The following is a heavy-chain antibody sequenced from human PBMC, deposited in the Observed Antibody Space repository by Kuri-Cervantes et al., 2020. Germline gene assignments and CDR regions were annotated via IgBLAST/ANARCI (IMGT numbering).Heavy chain of an antibody. J-gene: IGHJ6*03. V-gene: IGHV4-31*01. D-gene: IGHD3-10*01. CDR1: GGSISSGGYY. CDR2: IYYSGST. Sequence: SETLSLTCTVSGGSISSGGYYWSWIRQHPGKGLEWIGYIYYSGSTYYNPSLKSLVTISVDTSKNQFSLKLSSVTAADTAVYYCARTPARVTMVQGVINYYYYMDVWGKGTTVTVSS. CDR3: ARTPARVTMVQGVINYYYYMDV.